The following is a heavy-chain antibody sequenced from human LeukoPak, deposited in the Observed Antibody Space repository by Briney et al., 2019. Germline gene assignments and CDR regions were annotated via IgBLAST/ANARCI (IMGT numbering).Heavy chain of an antibody. CDR3: ARDLQGYCSSTSCQSFGY. Sequence: GGSLRLSCAASGFTFSSYGMHRVRQAPGKGLEWVAVIWYDGSNKYYADSVKGRFTISRDNSKNTLYLQMNSLRAEDTAVYYCARDLQGYCSSTSCQSFGYWGQGTLVTVSS. V-gene: IGHV3-33*01. CDR1: GFTFSSYG. J-gene: IGHJ4*02. D-gene: IGHD2-2*01. CDR2: IWYDGSNK.